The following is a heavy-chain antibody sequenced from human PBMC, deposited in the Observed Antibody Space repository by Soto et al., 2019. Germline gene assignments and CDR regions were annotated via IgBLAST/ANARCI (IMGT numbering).Heavy chain of an antibody. CDR3: SFQESTTVTMFEY. V-gene: IGHV3-15*01. D-gene: IGHD4-17*01. CDR1: GFSFSNVW. J-gene: IGHJ4*02. CDR2: IKSKTDGGTT. Sequence: EVQLVESGGGLVKPGGSLRLSCAASGFSFSNVWMSWVHQAPGKGLEWVGRIKSKTDGGTTDYAAPVKGRFTISRDDSKTTLYLQMNSLKTEDTAVYYCSFQESTTVTMFEYWGQGTLVTVS.